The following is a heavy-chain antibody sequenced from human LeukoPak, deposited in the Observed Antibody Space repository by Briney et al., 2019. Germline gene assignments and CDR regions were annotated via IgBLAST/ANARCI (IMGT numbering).Heavy chain of an antibody. CDR3: ARLGRNYDFWSGASYYYYYMDV. V-gene: IGHV4-34*01. CDR2: INHSGST. J-gene: IGHJ6*03. CDR1: GGSFSGYY. Sequence: SETLSLTCAVYGGSFSGYYWSWIRQPPGKGLEWIGEINHSGSTNYNPSLKSRVTISVDTSKNQFSLKLSSVTAADTAVYYCARLGRNYDFWSGASYYYYYMDVWGKGTTVTVSS. D-gene: IGHD3-3*01.